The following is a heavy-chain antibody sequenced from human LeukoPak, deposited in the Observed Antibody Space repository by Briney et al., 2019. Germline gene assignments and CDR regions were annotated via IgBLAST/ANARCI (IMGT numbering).Heavy chain of an antibody. CDR2: MNPNSGNT. CDR1: GYTFTSYD. V-gene: IGHV1-8*01. J-gene: IGHJ4*02. D-gene: IGHD3-22*01. Sequence: GASVKVPCKASGYTFTSYDINWVRQATGQGLEWMGWMNPNSGNTGYAQKFQGRVTMTRNTSISTAYMELSSLRSEDTAVYYCARGAGPTTSPNYYDSSGYYLWYFDYWGQGTLVTVSS. CDR3: ARGAGPTTSPNYYDSSGYYLWYFDY.